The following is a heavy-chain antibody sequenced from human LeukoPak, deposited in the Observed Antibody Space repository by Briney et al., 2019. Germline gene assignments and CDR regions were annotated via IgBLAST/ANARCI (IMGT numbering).Heavy chain of an antibody. CDR2: INWNGGST. D-gene: IGHD6-13*01. V-gene: IGHV3-20*04. Sequence: GGSLRLSCAASGFTFGDYGMSWVRQAPGKGLEWVSGINWNGGSTGYADSVKGRFTISRDNAKNSLYLQMNSLRAEDTALYYCARVAHSSSWYYFDYWGQGTLVTVSS. CDR3: ARVAHSSSWYYFDY. CDR1: GFTFGDYG. J-gene: IGHJ4*02.